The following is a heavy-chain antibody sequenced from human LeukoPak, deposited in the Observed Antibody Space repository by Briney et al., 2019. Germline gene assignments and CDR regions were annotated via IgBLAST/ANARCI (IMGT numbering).Heavy chain of an antibody. Sequence: GGSLRLSCAASEFTFSSNTMNWVRQAPGKGLEWVSVISANGVATYYADSVTGRFTISRDNSRNTLYLQMNSLRAEDTAIYYCAKERRYFGSGLDSWGQGTLVTVSS. J-gene: IGHJ4*02. CDR2: ISANGVAT. CDR1: EFTFSSNT. D-gene: IGHD3-10*01. CDR3: AKERRYFGSGLDS. V-gene: IGHV3-23*01.